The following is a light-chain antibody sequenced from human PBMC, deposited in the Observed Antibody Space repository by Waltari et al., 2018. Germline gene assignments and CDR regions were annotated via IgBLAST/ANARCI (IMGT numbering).Light chain of an antibody. CDR1: STAYLKCNY. CDR3: CSYAGRYTYV. J-gene: IGLJ1*01. Sequence: LSQTPVLDGPPLKLVATSRSGPSTAYLKCNYVFWYQQHPGKAPKFMIFDVSQRPSGVPDRFSGSKSGSTASLTISGLQAEDEADYYCCSYAGRYTYVFGTGTKVTVL. CDR2: DVS. V-gene: IGLV2-11*02.